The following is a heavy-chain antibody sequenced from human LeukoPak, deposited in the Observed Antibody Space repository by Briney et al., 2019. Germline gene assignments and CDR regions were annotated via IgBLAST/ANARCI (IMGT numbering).Heavy chain of an antibody. V-gene: IGHV3-23*01. D-gene: IGHD3-3*01. J-gene: IGHJ4*02. CDR2: ISVASIT. Sequence: GGSLRLSCAASGLAFSSYAMNWVRQPPGKGLEWVSTISVASITFHADSVKGRFTISRDNSRNTVYLQMTSLRADDTAVYYCADYGVSGVRNNFYWGQGTLVTVSS. CDR1: GLAFSSYA. CDR3: ADYGVSGVRNNFY.